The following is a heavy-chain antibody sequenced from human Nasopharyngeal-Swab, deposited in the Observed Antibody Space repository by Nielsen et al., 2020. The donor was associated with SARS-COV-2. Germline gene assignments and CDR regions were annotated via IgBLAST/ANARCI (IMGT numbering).Heavy chain of an antibody. Sequence: SETLSLTCTVSGGSISSYYWSWIRQPPGKGLEWIGYIYYSGSTNYNPSLKSRVTISVDTSKNQFSLKLSSVTAADTAVYYCARGQLLLYYYYGMDVCGQGTTVTVSS. CDR1: GGSISSYY. CDR2: IYYSGST. CDR3: ARGQLLLYYYYGMDV. J-gene: IGHJ6*02. D-gene: IGHD2-15*01. V-gene: IGHV4-59*01.